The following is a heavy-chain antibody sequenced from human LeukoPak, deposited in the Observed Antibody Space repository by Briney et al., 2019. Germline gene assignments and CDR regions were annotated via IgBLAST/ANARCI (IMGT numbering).Heavy chain of an antibody. CDR1: GYTFTSYG. D-gene: IGHD2-15*01. J-gene: IGHJ4*02. V-gene: IGHV1-18*04. Sequence: ASVKVSCKASGYTFTSYGISWVRQAPGQGLEWMGWISAYNGNTNYAHKLQGRVTMTTDTSTSTAYMELRSLRSDDTAVYYCARDLLGYCSGGSCCLDYWGQGTLVTVSS. CDR3: ARDLLGYCSGGSCCLDY. CDR2: ISAYNGNT.